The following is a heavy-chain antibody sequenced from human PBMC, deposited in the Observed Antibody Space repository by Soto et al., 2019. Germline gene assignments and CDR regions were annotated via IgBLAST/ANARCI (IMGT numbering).Heavy chain of an antibody. CDR2: ISGSGGST. CDR1: GVTFSSYA. J-gene: IGHJ5*02. CDR3: AKTPYYRSGYYPLLHWLVP. V-gene: IGHV3-23*01. D-gene: IGHD3-22*01. Sequence: PGGSLRLSCAASGVTFSSYAMSWVRQAPGKGLEWVSAISGSGGSTYYADSAKVRFTISRDNSKNTLYLQLNRLRAEDPAVYYCAKTPYYRSGYYPLLHWLVPWVQGPLVTVSS.